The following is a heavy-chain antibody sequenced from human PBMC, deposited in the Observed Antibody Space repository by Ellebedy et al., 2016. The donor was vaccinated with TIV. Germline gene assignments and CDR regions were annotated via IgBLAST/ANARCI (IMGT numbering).Heavy chain of an antibody. D-gene: IGHD3-3*01. J-gene: IGHJ6*02. V-gene: IGHV3-23*01. CDR2: ISGSGGST. CDR1: GFTFSSYA. CDR3: AKYGSDRITIFGVVRTDYYYYGMDV. Sequence: GGSLRLSXAASGFTFSSYAMSWVRQAPGKGLEWVSAISGSGGSTYYADSVKGRFTISRDNSKNTLYLQMNSLRAEDTAVYYCAKYGSDRITIFGVVRTDYYYYGMDVWGQGTTVTVSS.